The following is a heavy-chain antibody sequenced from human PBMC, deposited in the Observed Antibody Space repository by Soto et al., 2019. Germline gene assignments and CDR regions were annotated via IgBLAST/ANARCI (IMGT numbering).Heavy chain of an antibody. D-gene: IGHD7-27*01. V-gene: IGHV3-23*01. CDR1: GFTFSSYA. CDR3: AKGSPWAYFDH. Sequence: GGSLRLSCAASGFTFSSYAMSWVRQAPGKGLEWVSAFSGSGVSTYYADSVKGRFTISRDNSKNTVYLQMNSLRAEDTAVYYCAKGSPWAYFDHWGQGTLVTVSS. CDR2: FSGSGVST. J-gene: IGHJ4*02.